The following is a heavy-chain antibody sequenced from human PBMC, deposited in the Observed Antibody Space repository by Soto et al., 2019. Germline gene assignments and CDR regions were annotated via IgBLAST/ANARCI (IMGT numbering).Heavy chain of an antibody. CDR1: RYTFTSYG. V-gene: IGHV1-18*01. CDR3: ACGAPGDFLEY. Sequence: ASVKVSCKAPRYTFTSYGISWVRQAPGQGLEWMGWISAYNGNTNYAQKLQGRVTMTTDTSTSTAYMELRSLKSDDTAVYSCACGAPGDFLEYWGQGTLVTVSS. J-gene: IGHJ4*02. D-gene: IGHD1-26*01. CDR2: ISAYNGNT.